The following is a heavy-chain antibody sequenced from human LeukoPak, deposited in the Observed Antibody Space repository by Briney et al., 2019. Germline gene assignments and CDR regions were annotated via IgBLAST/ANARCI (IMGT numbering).Heavy chain of an antibody. D-gene: IGHD3-22*01. CDR1: GYTFTSYA. Sequence: GASVKVSCKASGYTFTSYAMHWVRQAPGQRLELMGWINAGNGNTKYSQKFQGRVTITRDTSASTAYMELSSLRSEDTAVYYCARVGYYDSSGYPRIFDYWGQGTLVTVSS. CDR3: ARVGYYDSSGYPRIFDY. CDR2: INAGNGNT. V-gene: IGHV1-3*01. J-gene: IGHJ4*02.